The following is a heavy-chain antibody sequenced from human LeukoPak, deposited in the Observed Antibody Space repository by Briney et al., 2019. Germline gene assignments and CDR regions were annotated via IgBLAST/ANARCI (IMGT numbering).Heavy chain of an antibody. CDR2: IYYSGST. CDR3: ARGSEWLSTDY. Sequence: PSETLSLTCTVSGSSISSYYWSWIRQPPGKGLEWIGYIYYSGSTNYNPSLKSRVTISVDTSKNQFSLKLSSVTAADTAVYYCARGSEWLSTDYWGQGTLVTVSS. CDR1: GSSISSYY. J-gene: IGHJ4*02. V-gene: IGHV4-59*12. D-gene: IGHD3-3*01.